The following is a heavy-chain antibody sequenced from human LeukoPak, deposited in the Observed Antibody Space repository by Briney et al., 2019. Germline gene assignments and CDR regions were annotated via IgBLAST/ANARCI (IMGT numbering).Heavy chain of an antibody. CDR1: GGSISSGGYS. V-gene: IGHV4-30-2*01. CDR3: ARGSPFDP. Sequence: SETLSLTCAVSGGSISSGGYSWSWIRQPPGKGLEWTGYIYHSGSAYYNPSLKSRVTLSVDRSKNQFSLKLSSVTAADTPVYYCARGSPFDPWGQGTLVTVSS. CDR2: IYHSGSA. J-gene: IGHJ5*02.